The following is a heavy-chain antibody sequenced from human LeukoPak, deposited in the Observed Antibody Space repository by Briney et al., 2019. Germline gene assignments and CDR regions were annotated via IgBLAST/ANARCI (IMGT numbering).Heavy chain of an antibody. D-gene: IGHD3-10*01. J-gene: IGHJ6*03. CDR1: GYSFTSYW. CDR3: ARLPVGDYYYMDV. Sequence: GESLKISCKGSGYSFTSYWIGWVRQMPGKGLEWVGTIYPGDSDTRYSPSFQGQVTISADKSISTAYLQWSSLKASDTAMYYCARLPVGDYYYMDVWGKGTTVTVSS. V-gene: IGHV5-51*01. CDR2: IYPGDSDT.